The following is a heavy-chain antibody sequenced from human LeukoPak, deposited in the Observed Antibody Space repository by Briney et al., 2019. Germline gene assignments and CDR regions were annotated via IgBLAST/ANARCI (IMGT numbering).Heavy chain of an antibody. CDR1: GGSNSSSTYY. CDR3: ARRGSSGRAFDI. D-gene: IGHD6-19*01. CDR2: IYYSGST. Sequence: PSETLSLTCTVSGGSNSSSTYYWSWIRQPPGKGLEWIGSIYYSGSTYYNPSLKSRVTISVDTSKNQFSLKFSSVTAADTAVYYCARRGSSGRAFDIWGQGTMVTVSS. J-gene: IGHJ3*02. V-gene: IGHV4-39*01.